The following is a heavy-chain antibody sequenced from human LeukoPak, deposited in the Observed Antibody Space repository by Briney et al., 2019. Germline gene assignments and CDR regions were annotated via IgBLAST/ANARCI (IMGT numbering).Heavy chain of an antibody. CDR2: ISWNSGSI. V-gene: IGHV3-9*01. D-gene: IGHD2-8*01. CDR1: GFTFDDYA. CDR3: LRVDDTNGHNWFDP. Sequence: PGRSLRLSCAASGFTFDDYAMHWVQQAPGKGLEWVSGISWNSGSIGYADSVKGRFTISRDNAKSTLYLQMNSLTVEDTAVYYCLRVDDTNGHNWFDPWGQGTLVTVSS. J-gene: IGHJ5*02.